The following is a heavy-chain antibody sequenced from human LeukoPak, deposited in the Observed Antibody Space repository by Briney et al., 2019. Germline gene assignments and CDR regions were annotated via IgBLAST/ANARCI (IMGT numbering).Heavy chain of an antibody. CDR2: IYYSGST. CDR1: GGSISTGGYY. V-gene: IGHV4-31*03. J-gene: IGHJ4*02. Sequence: SETLSLTCTVSGGSISTGGYYWSWIRQHPGKGLEWIAYIYYSGSTYYNPSLKSRVTISVDTSKNQFSLKLSSVTAADTAVYYCARGTWSSSIDYWGQGTLVTVSS. D-gene: IGHD6-6*01. CDR3: ARGTWSSSIDY.